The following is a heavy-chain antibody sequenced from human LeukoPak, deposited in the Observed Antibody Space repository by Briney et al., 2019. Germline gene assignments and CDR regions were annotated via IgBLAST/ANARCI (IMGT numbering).Heavy chain of an antibody. J-gene: IGHJ3*02. CDR1: GFTFSSYG. CDR2: ISYDGSNK. V-gene: IGHV3-30-3*01. CDR3: ARELMGGPKASDAFDI. Sequence: PGGSLRLSCAASGFTFSSYGMHWVRQAPGKGLEWVAVISYDGSNKYYADSVKGRFTISRDNSKNTLYLQMNSLRAEDTAVYYCARELMGGPKASDAFDIWGQGTMVTVSS. D-gene: IGHD2-8*01.